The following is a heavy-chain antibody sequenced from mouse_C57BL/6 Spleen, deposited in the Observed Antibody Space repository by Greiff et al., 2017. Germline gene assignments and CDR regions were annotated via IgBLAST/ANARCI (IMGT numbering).Heavy chain of an antibody. CDR2: IYPSDSET. Sequence: VQLQQPGAELVRPGSSVTLSCKASGYTFTSYWMDWVKQRPGQGLEWIGNIYPSDSETHYNQKFKDKATLTVDKSSSTAYMQLSSRTSEDSSVYYCARYPLTGTGYFDYWGQGTTLTVSS. J-gene: IGHJ2*01. CDR1: GYTFTSYW. V-gene: IGHV1-61*01. D-gene: IGHD4-1*01. CDR3: ARYPLTGTGYFDY.